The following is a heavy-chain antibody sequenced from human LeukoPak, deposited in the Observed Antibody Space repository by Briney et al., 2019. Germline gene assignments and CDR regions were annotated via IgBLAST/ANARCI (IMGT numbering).Heavy chain of an antibody. CDR3: ARVSGWFYGSGYFDY. D-gene: IGHD3-10*01. CDR1: GGSFSGYY. J-gene: IGHJ4*02. CDR2: INHSGST. Sequence: SETLSLTCAVYGGSFSGYYWSWIRQPPGKGLEWIGEINHSGSTNYNPSLKSRVTISVDTSKNQFSLKLSSVTAADTAVYYCARVSGWFYGSGYFDYWGQGTLVTVSS. V-gene: IGHV4-34*01.